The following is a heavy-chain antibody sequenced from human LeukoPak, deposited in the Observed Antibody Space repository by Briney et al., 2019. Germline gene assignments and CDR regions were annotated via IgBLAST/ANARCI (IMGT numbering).Heavy chain of an antibody. D-gene: IGHD3-3*01. CDR2: IYYSGTT. CDR1: GGSVSSRSHY. V-gene: IGHV4-39*01. CDR3: ARRNDYDFWSGNQYYFDY. J-gene: IGHJ4*02. Sequence: SETLSLTCSVSGGSVSSRSHYWGWIRQSPGKGLEWIGTIYYSGTTFYNPSPQSRVSISVDTSRDQFSLRLNSVTAADTAVYYCARRNDYDFWSGNQYYFDYWGLGTLVIVSS.